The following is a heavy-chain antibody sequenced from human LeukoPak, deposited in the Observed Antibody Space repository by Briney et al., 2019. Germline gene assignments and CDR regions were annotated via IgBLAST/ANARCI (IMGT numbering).Heavy chain of an antibody. CDR1: GFTFSNAW. D-gene: IGHD2-8*01. V-gene: IGHV3-7*03. J-gene: IGHJ5*02. Sequence: GGSLRLSCAASGFTFSNAWMSWVRQAPGKGLEWVANIKQDGSEKYYVDSVKGRFTISRDNAKNSLYLQMNSLKTEDTAVYYYTREGTSSRYNWFDPWGQGTLVTVSS. CDR2: IKQDGSEK. CDR3: TREGTSSRYNWFDP.